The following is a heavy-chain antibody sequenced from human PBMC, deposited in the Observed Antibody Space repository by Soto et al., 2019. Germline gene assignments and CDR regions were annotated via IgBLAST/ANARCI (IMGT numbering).Heavy chain of an antibody. D-gene: IGHD3-22*01. Sequence: QVQLVQSGAEVKKPGASVKVSCKASGYTFTSYGISWVRQAPGQGLEWMGWISAYNGNTNYAQKLQGRVTMTTDTATSTAYMELRSLRSDDTAVYYCARDRVYYYDSSGSFDYWGQGTLVTVSS. J-gene: IGHJ4*02. V-gene: IGHV1-18*01. CDR1: GYTFTSYG. CDR2: ISAYNGNT. CDR3: ARDRVYYYDSSGSFDY.